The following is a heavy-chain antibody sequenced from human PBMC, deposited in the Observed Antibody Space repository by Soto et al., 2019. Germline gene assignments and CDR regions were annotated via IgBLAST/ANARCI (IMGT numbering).Heavy chain of an antibody. CDR3: AKTRSRVATIWFDY. J-gene: IGHJ4*02. CDR2: ISYDGSNK. V-gene: IGHV3-30*18. D-gene: IGHD5-12*01. CDR1: GFTFSSYG. Sequence: GGSLRLSCAASGFTFSSYGMHWVRQAPGKGLEWVAVISYDGSNKYYADSVKGRFTISRDNSKNTLYLQMNSLRAEDTAVYYCAKTRSRVATIWFDYWGQGTLVTVSS.